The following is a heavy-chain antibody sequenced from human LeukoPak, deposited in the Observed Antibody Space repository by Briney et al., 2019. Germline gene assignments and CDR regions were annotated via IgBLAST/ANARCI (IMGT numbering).Heavy chain of an antibody. J-gene: IGHJ4*02. Sequence: ASVKVSCKASGGTFSSYAISWVRQAPGQGLGWMGGIIPIFGTANYAQKFQGRVTITADESTSTAYMELSSLRSEDTAVYYCARVGHGDLYFDYWGQGTLVTVSS. CDR2: IIPIFGTA. V-gene: IGHV1-69*13. CDR3: ARVGHGDLYFDY. D-gene: IGHD4-17*01. CDR1: GGTFSSYA.